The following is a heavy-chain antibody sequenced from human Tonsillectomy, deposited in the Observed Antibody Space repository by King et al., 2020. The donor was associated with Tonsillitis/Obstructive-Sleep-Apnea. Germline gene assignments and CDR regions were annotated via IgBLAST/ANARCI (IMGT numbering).Heavy chain of an antibody. CDR3: ARHRTASSYGMDV. Sequence: VQLVQSGAEVKKPGESLTISCKDFGSKLTTYWISWVRQMPGKGLEWMGRIDPGDSYTNYSPSFQGHVAISADKSISSAYLHWNSLKASDTAMYYCARHRTASSYGMDVWGKGTTVIVPS. CDR1: GSKLTTYW. J-gene: IGHJ6*04. CDR2: IDPGDSYT. D-gene: IGHD1-14*01. V-gene: IGHV5-10-1*03.